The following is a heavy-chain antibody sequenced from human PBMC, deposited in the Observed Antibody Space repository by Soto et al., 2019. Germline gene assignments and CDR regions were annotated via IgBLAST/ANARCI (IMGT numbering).Heavy chain of an antibody. D-gene: IGHD2-2*01. J-gene: IGHJ3*02. CDR1: GGSISSYY. V-gene: IGHV4-59*08. CDR2: IYYSGST. CDR3: ARQDCSSTSCYARGGLDAFDI. Sequence: SETLSPTCTVSGGSISSYYWSWIRQPPGKGLEWIGYIYYSGSTNYNPSLKSRVTISVDTSKNQFSLKLSSVTAADTAVYYCARQDCSSTSCYARGGLDAFDIWGQGTMVTVSS.